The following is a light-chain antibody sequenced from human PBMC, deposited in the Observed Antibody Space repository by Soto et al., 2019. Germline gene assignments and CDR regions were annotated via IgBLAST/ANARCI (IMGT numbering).Light chain of an antibody. V-gene: IGKV3-20*01. CDR1: QSVGSSY. J-gene: IGKJ3*01. Sequence: IVLTQSPGTLALSPGERATLSCRASQSVGSSYLAWYQQKPGQAPRLLIFDASTRATGIPDRFSGSGSGTDFTLTISRLEPEDFAVYYCQHYGDSPGFTFGHGTKVDIK. CDR2: DAS. CDR3: QHYGDSPGFT.